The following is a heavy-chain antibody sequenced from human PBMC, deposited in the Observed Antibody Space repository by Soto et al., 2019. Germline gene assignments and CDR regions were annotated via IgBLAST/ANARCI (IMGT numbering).Heavy chain of an antibody. Sequence: QVQLQESGPGLVKPSETLSLTCTVSGGSICGYYWSWIRQPPGKGLEWIGYVYYSGSTNYNPSLKSRVTISVDTSKNQFSLELNSVTAADTAVYYCARGRQWLDDWGQGTLVTVSS. CDR3: ARGRQWLDD. V-gene: IGHV4-59*01. J-gene: IGHJ4*02. D-gene: IGHD6-19*01. CDR2: VYYSGST. CDR1: GGSICGYY.